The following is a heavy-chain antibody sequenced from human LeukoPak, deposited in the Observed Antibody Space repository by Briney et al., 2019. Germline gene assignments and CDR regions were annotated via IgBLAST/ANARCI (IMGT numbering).Heavy chain of an antibody. D-gene: IGHD1-26*01. CDR2: IYTSGST. CDR1: GGSISSGSYY. CDR3: ARALRGSYPIDY. J-gene: IGHJ4*02. Sequence: SETLSLTCTVSGGSISSGSYYWSWIRQPAGKGLEWIGRIYTSGSTNYNPSLKSRVTISVDTSKNQFSLKLSSVTAADTAVYYCARALRGSYPIDYWGQGTLVTVSS. V-gene: IGHV4-61*02.